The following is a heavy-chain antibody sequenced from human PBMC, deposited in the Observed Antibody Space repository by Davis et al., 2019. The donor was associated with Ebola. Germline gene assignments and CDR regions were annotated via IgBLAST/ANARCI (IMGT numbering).Heavy chain of an antibody. Sequence: ASVKVSCKASGYTFTGYYMHWVRQAPGQGLEWMGWINPNSGGTNYAQKFQGRVTMTRDTSISTAYMELSRLRSDDTAVYYCARVDAYGNDAFDIWGQGTMVTVSS. CDR2: INPNSGGT. CDR1: GYTFTGYY. V-gene: IGHV1-2*02. CDR3: ARVDAYGNDAFDI. J-gene: IGHJ3*02. D-gene: IGHD4-17*01.